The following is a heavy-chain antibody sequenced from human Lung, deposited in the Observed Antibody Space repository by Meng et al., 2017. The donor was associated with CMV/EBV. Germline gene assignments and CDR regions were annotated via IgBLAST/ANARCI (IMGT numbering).Heavy chain of an antibody. D-gene: IGHD6-19*01. Sequence: SETLSLTCTVSGGSISSSGYYWGWIRQPPGKGLEWIGGIYYSGSTYYNPSLKSRVTISVDTSKNQFSLKLSSVTAADTAVYYCARREGVAGIELVWQDAFDIWGQGXMVTVSS. CDR2: IYYSGST. V-gene: IGHV4-39*01. CDR3: ARREGVAGIELVWQDAFDI. J-gene: IGHJ3*02. CDR1: GGSISSSGYY.